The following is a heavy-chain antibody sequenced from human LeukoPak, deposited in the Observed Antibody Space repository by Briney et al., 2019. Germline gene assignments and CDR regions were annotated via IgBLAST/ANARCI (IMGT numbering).Heavy chain of an antibody. Sequence: SETLSLTCTVSGGSFNNGGYYWSWIRQHPGKGLEWIGYIYYSGSSYYNPSLRSRVTISVDTSKNQFSLKLSSVTAADTAVYYCGRVNWILEYWGQGTLVTVSS. V-gene: IGHV4-30-4*01. CDR1: GGSFNNGGYY. CDR2: IYYSGSS. CDR3: GRVNWILEY. D-gene: IGHD1-1*01. J-gene: IGHJ4*02.